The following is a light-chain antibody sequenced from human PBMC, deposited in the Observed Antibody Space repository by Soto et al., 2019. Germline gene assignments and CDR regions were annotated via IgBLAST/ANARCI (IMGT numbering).Light chain of an antibody. Sequence: DIQMTQSPSAMSASVGDRITITCRASQDISNYLAWFQQKPGKVPKRLIFSASSLQGEVPSRFSGSGSGTEFTLTISSLQTEDFATYYCLQYNTYPWTFGQGTKVEIK. CDR1: QDISNY. V-gene: IGKV1-17*03. J-gene: IGKJ1*01. CDR2: SAS. CDR3: LQYNTYPWT.